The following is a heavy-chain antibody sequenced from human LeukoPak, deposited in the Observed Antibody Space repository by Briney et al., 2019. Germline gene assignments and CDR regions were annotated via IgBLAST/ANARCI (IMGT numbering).Heavy chain of an antibody. CDR1: GDSLSSYF. CDR3: ARPFDYVRIDAFDI. V-gene: IGHV4-59*08. CDR2: IYYSGST. D-gene: IGHD4-17*01. J-gene: IGHJ3*02. Sequence: SETLSLTCTVSGDSLSSYFWSWIRQPPGKGLEWIGYIYYSGSTNYNPSLKSRVTISVDTSKNQFSLKLSSVTAADTAVYYCARPFDYVRIDAFDIWGQGTMVTVSS.